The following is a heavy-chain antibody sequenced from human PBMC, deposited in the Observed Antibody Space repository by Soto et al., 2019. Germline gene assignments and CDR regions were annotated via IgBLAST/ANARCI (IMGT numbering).Heavy chain of an antibody. CDR1: GGTLSSYA. Sequence: SVKVSCKASGGTLSSYAISWVRQAPGQGLEWMGGIIPIFGTANYAQKFQGRVTITADESTSTAYMELSSLRSEDTAVYYCARELGRNNWNLAWFDPWGQGTLVTVSS. CDR2: IIPIFGTA. J-gene: IGHJ5*02. D-gene: IGHD1-1*01. CDR3: ARELGRNNWNLAWFDP. V-gene: IGHV1-69*13.